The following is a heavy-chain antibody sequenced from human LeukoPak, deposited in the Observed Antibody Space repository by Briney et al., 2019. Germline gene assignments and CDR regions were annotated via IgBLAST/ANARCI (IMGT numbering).Heavy chain of an antibody. D-gene: IGHD3-10*01. CDR2: INTDGSTT. Sequence: GGSLRLSCAASGLTFNNYWMHWVRQAPGKGLVWVSRINTDGSTTGYADSVKGRFTISRDNAKNTLYLQMNSLRAEDTAVYYCARVGRGSGSYRTYWGQGTLVTVSS. CDR3: ARVGRGSGSYRTY. CDR1: GLTFNNYW. V-gene: IGHV3-74*01. J-gene: IGHJ4*02.